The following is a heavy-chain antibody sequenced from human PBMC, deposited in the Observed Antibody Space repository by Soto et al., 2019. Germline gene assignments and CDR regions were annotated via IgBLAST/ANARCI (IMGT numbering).Heavy chain of an antibody. CDR1: GGSISSGGYY. CDR2: IYYSGST. CDR3: ARGYNWNWNRFDY. Sequence: SETLSLTCTVSGGSISSGGYYWSWIRQHPGKGLEWIGYIYYSGSTYYNPSLKSRVTISVDTSKNQFSLKLSSVTAADTAVYYCARGYNWNWNRFDYWGQGTLVTVSS. D-gene: IGHD1-7*01. J-gene: IGHJ4*02. V-gene: IGHV4-30-4*08.